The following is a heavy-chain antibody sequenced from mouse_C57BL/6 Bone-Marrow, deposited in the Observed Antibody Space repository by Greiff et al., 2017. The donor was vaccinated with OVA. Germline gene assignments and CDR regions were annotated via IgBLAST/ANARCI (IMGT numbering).Heavy chain of an antibody. J-gene: IGHJ4*01. CDR2: IYPRSGNT. Sequence: QVQLQQSGAELARPGASVKLSCKASGYTFTSYGISWVKQRTGQGLEWIGEIYPRSGNTYYNEKFKGKATLTADTSSSTAYMELRSLTSEDDAVYFCERVRVFITTVVEAMDYWGQGTSVTVSA. D-gene: IGHD1-1*01. V-gene: IGHV1-81*01. CDR1: GYTFTSYG. CDR3: ERVRVFITTVVEAMDY.